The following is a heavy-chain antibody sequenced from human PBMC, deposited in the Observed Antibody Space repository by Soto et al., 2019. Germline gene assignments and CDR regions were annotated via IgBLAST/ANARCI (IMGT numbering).Heavy chain of an antibody. CDR3: AIEMFSRPWSPGD. CDR1: GGSISSGDYY. Sequence: QVQLQESGPGLVRPSQTLSLTCTVSGGSISSGDYYWSWIRQHPGRGLEWIGYVYYSGITFYNPSLKSRLTISVDTSKNQYYLRLGSVTAADTAVYYCAIEMFSRPWSPGDWGQGTLVTVSS. V-gene: IGHV4-31*03. J-gene: IGHJ4*02. CDR2: VYYSGIT. D-gene: IGHD2-8*02.